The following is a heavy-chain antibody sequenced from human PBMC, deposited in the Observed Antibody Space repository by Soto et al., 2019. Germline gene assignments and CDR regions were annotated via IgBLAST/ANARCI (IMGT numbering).Heavy chain of an antibody. Sequence: QVQLVESGGGVVQPGRSLRLSCAASGFRFSGYGMHWVRQAPGKGLEWVASISNDGTHKYYADSVEGRFTISRDNSKNTLYLQMDSLRAGGKSVYYRAADNLLEPAAANLYALGVWGQGTTVTVS. CDR1: GFRFSGYG. D-gene: IGHD2-2*01. CDR3: AADNLLEPAAANLYALGV. V-gene: IGHV3-30*03. CDR2: ISNDGTHK. J-gene: IGHJ6*02.